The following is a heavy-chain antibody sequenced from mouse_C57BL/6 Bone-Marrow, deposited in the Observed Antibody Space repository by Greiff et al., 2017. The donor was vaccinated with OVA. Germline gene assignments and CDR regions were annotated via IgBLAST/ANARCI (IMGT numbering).Heavy chain of an antibody. CDR2: IRNKANNHAT. V-gene: IGHV6-6*01. J-gene: IGHJ4*01. Sequence: EVMLMESGGGLVQPGGSMKLSCAASGFTFSDSWMDWVRQSPEKGLEWVAEIRNKANNHATYYAESVQARFTISSDDSKSSVYLQMNSLRAEDTGIYCCTRRGYYAMDYWGQGTSVTVSS. CDR1: GFTFSDSW. CDR3: TRRGYYAMDY.